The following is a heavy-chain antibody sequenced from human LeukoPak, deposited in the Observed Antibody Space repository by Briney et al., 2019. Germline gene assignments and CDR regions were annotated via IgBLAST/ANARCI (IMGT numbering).Heavy chain of an antibody. CDR2: IYYSGRT. V-gene: IGHV4-39*07. D-gene: IGHD6-13*01. J-gene: IGHJ4*02. CDR1: GGSISSSSYY. Sequence: SETLSLTCIVSGGSISSSSYYWGWIRQPPGKGLEWIGSIYYSGRTYYNPSLKSRVTISVDTSKNQFSLKLSSVTAADTAVYYCAREGAGYSSSPVDYWGQGTLVTVSS. CDR3: AREGAGYSSSPVDY.